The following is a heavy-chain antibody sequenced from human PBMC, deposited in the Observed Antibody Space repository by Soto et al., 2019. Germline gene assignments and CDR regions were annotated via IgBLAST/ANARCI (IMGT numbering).Heavy chain of an antibody. J-gene: IGHJ4*02. Sequence: QVQLQASGPGLVKPSETLSLTCTVSGDSLTRNYWSWIRQSPGKVLEWLAFIHNGRTTNYNPSLVGRVSISVDTSKSQLSLNLNSVTAADTAVYYCSRTLSGGFDYWGQGTLVTVSS. CDR3: SRTLSGGFDY. CDR2: IHNGRTT. V-gene: IGHV4-59*01. CDR1: GDSLTRNY.